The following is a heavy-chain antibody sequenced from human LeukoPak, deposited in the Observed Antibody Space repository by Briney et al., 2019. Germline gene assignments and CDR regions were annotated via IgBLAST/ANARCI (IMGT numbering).Heavy chain of an antibody. CDR1: GGSNSGSSYY. CDR3: ARHAYSHYYIDV. J-gene: IGHJ6*03. Sequence: TTSETLSLTCTVSGGSNSGSSYYWGWIRQPPGKGLEWLGTFYHSGNTYYNPSLKSRLTISVDTSKNNFSLKLTSVTAADTAVYYCARHAYSHYYIDVWGKGTTATVSS. CDR2: FYHSGNT. V-gene: IGHV4-39*01.